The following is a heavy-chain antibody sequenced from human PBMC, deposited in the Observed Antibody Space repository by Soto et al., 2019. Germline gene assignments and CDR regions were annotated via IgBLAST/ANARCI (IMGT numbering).Heavy chain of an antibody. CDR1: GYTFTSYD. CDR3: ARSVGGSNVNFDY. D-gene: IGHD3-10*01. J-gene: IGHJ4*02. Sequence: QVQLVQSGAEVRTPGASVKVSCKASGYTFTSYDINWVRQATGQGPEWMGWMNPDSGNTGYVQKFQGRVTMTRNTAISTPYMELRSLRSEDTAVYYCARSVGGSNVNFDYWGQGTLVTVSS. V-gene: IGHV1-8*01. CDR2: MNPDSGNT.